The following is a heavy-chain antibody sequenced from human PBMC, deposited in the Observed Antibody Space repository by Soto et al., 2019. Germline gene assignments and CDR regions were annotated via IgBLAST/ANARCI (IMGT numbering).Heavy chain of an antibody. CDR2: INHFEST. J-gene: IGHJ4*02. CDR1: GASISYGGFS. V-gene: IGHV4-30-2*06. Sequence: QLQLQESGSGVVRTSETLSLTCTVFGASISYGGFSWSWIRQSPGKGLEWIGYINHFESTYFHPSFKSRLSMSIDRSRNMFSLNLSSVTAADIAVYYCVRGGGYDAFDHWGQGVPVTVSS. D-gene: IGHD5-12*01. CDR3: VRGGGYDAFDH.